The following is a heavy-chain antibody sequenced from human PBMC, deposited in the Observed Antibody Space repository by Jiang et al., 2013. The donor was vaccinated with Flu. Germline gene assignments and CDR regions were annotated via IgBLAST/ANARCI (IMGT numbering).Heavy chain of an antibody. CDR3: ARGFIWDYGWFDP. V-gene: IGHV1-3*01. Sequence: GAEVKKPGASVKISCKASGYIFTAYATHWVRQAPGQGFEWMGWINAGDGNTTYSQRFQGRVTMTRDTLTSTVHLQMSSLRSEDTAVYYCARGFIWDYGWFDPWGQEHWSSSP. J-gene: IGHJ5*02. CDR2: INAGDGNT. CDR1: GYIFTAYA. D-gene: IGHD1-7*01.